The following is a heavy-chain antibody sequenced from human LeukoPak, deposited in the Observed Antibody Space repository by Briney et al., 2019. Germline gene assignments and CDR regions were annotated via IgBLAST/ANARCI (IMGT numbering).Heavy chain of an antibody. V-gene: IGHV4-39*01. D-gene: IGHD3-22*01. CDR1: IDSFTNYY. CDR3: ARLLRFYYDSSGYNPLYFDY. CDR2: IYYSGST. Sequence: SETLSLTCAVYIDSFTNYYWNWIRQTPGKGLEWIGNIYYSGSTYYNPSLKSRVTISVDTSKNQFSLKLSSVTAADTAVYYCARLLRFYYDSSGYNPLYFDYWGQGTLVTVSS. J-gene: IGHJ4*02.